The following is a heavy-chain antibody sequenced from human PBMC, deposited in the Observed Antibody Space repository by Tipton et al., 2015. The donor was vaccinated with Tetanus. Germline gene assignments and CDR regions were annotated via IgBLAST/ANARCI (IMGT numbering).Heavy chain of an antibody. J-gene: IGHJ6*02. CDR2: ISAYNGNI. CDR3: ARTLRSYYYYYGMDV. V-gene: IGHV1-18*01. D-gene: IGHD2-15*01. CDR1: GYTFTSYG. Sequence: QSGPEVKKPGASVKVSCKASGYTFTSYGISWVRQAPGQGLEWMGWISAYNGNINYAQKLQGRVTMTTDTSTSTAYMELRSLRSDDTAVYYCARTLRSYYYYYGMDVWGQGTTVTVSS.